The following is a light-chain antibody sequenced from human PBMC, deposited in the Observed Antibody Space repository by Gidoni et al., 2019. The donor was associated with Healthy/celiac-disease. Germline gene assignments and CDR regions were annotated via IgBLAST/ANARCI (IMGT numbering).Light chain of an antibody. V-gene: IGKV1-39*01. CDR3: QQSYSTLGT. Sequence: DIQKTQSPSSLSASVGDRVTITCRASQSISSYLNWYQQKPGKAPKLLIYAASSLQSGVPSRFSGSGSGTDFTLTISILQPEYFATYYCQQSYSTLGTFGQGTKVEIK. CDR1: QSISSY. CDR2: AAS. J-gene: IGKJ1*01.